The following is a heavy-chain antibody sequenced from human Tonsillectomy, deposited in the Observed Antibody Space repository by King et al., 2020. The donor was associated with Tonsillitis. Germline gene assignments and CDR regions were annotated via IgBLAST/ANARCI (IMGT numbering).Heavy chain of an antibody. CDR2: IGTAGDT. J-gene: IGHJ4*02. V-gene: IGHV3-13*04. D-gene: IGHD5-18*01. CDR3: ARGDTAMDAFDY. Sequence: VQLVESGGGLVQPGGSLRLSCAASGFTFSSYDMHWVRQATGKGLEWVSAIGTAGDTYYPGSVKGRFTISRENAKNSLYLQMNSLRAGGTAVYYCARGDTAMDAFDYWGQGTLVTVSS. CDR1: GFTFSSYD.